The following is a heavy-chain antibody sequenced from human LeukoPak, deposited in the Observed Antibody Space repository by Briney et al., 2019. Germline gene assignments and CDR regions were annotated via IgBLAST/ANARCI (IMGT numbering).Heavy chain of an antibody. CDR2: ISGNSGSI. Sequence: PAGSLRLSCAASGFTFDDYAMHWVQQAPGKGLEWVSGISGNSGSIDYADSVKGRFTISRDNAKNSLYLQMNSLRAEDTALYYCAKGQLYGGNSNWFDPWGQGTLVTVSS. V-gene: IGHV3-9*01. D-gene: IGHD4-23*01. CDR1: GFTFDDYA. J-gene: IGHJ5*02. CDR3: AKGQLYGGNSNWFDP.